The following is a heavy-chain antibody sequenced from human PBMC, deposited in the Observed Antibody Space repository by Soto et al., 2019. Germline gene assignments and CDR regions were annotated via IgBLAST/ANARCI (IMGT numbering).Heavy chain of an antibody. CDR3: ARENSSGWYSLTYYYYGMDV. CDR2: IWYDGSNK. J-gene: IGHJ6*02. Sequence: QVQLVESGGGVVQPGRSLRLSCAASGFTFSSYGMHWVRQAPGKGLEWVAVIWYDGSNKYYADSVKGRFTISRDNSKNTLYLQMNSLRAEVTAVYYCARENSSGWYSLTYYYYGMDVWGQGTTVTVSS. CDR1: GFTFSSYG. V-gene: IGHV3-33*01. D-gene: IGHD6-19*01.